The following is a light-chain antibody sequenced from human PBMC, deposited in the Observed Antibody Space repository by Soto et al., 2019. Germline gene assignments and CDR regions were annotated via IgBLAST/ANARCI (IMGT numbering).Light chain of an antibody. Sequence: QSALTQPASVSGSPGQSITISCTGTSSDVGGYNYVSWYQQHPGKDPKLMIYEVSNRPSGVSNRSSGSKSGNTASLTISGLQAEDEADYYCSSYTSSTFYVFGTGTKLTVL. J-gene: IGLJ1*01. CDR3: SSYTSSTFYV. CDR1: SSDVGGYNY. CDR2: EVS. V-gene: IGLV2-14*01.